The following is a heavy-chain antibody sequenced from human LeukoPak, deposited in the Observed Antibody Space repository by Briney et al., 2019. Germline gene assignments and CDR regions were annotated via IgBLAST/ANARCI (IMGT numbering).Heavy chain of an antibody. D-gene: IGHD6-13*01. V-gene: IGHV3-9*01. Sequence: GGSLRLSCAASGFTFDDYTMHWVRQVPGKGLEWVSRSWNSGSIGYADSVKGRFTISRDNAKNSLYLQMNSLRAEDTALYYCAKVRYSSSWYYFDYWGQGTLVTVSS. CDR1: GFTFDDYT. J-gene: IGHJ4*02. CDR2: SWNSGSI. CDR3: AKVRYSSSWYYFDY.